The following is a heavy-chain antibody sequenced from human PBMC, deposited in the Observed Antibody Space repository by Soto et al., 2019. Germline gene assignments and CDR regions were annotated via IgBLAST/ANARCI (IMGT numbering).Heavy chain of an antibody. CDR1: GGSISSYY. J-gene: IGHJ5*02. CDR2: IYTSVST. D-gene: IGHD3-10*01. V-gene: IGHV4-4*07. Sequence: QVKLQESGPGLVNPSETLSLTCTGSGGSISSYYWSWIRQPAGKGLEWMGRIYTSVSTNYNPSLKRRVTMSVDTSKNQFSMKLSSVTAADTDVYYCARSRGSNWFDPWGQGTLVTVSS. CDR3: ARSRGSNWFDP.